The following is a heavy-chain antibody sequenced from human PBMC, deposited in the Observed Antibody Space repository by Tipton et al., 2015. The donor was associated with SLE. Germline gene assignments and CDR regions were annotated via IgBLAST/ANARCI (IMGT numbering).Heavy chain of an antibody. CDR1: GFTFSIYS. J-gene: IGHJ3*01. CDR3: ARDTHSGSRADH. D-gene: IGHD1-26*01. Sequence: SLRLSCAASGFTFSIYSMSWVRQAPGKGLEWVSSIGGDSTYRYYADSVEGRFTISRDNSKNTLYLQMNSLRVEDTAVYYCARDTHSGSRADHWGQGTMVTVSS. V-gene: IGHV3-21*01. CDR2: IGGDSTYR.